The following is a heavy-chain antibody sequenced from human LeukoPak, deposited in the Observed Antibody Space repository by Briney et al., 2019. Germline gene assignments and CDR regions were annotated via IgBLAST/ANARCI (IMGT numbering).Heavy chain of an antibody. CDR2: IYYSGST. Sequence: SETLSLTGTVSGGSISSYYWSWIRQPPGKGLEWIGYIYYSGSTNYNPSLKSRVTISVDTSKNQFSLKLSSVTAADTAVYYCARRIVVVPADNWFDPWGQGTLVTVSS. D-gene: IGHD2-2*01. CDR3: ARRIVVVPADNWFDP. V-gene: IGHV4-59*08. CDR1: GGSISSYY. J-gene: IGHJ5*02.